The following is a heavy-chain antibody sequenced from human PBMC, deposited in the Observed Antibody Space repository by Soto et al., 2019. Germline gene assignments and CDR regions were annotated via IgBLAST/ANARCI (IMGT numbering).Heavy chain of an antibody. Sequence: EVQLLESGGGLVQPGGSLRLSCAASGFTFSSYAMTWVRQAPGKGLEWVSAISGSGGSTYYADSVKGRFTISRDNSKNTLYLQMNSLRAEDTAVYYCAKVDTVTTVFDYWGQGTLVTVSS. D-gene: IGHD4-17*01. J-gene: IGHJ4*02. CDR2: ISGSGGST. V-gene: IGHV3-23*01. CDR1: GFTFSSYA. CDR3: AKVDTVTTVFDY.